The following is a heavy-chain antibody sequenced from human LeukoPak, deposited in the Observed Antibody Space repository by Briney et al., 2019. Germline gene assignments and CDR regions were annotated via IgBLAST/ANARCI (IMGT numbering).Heavy chain of an antibody. CDR2: XXYSGST. J-gene: IGHJ6*03. V-gene: IGHV4-59*01. Sequence: PSETLSLTCTVSGGSISSYYWSWIRQPPGKGLEWIGYXXYSGSTNYNPSLKSRVTISVDTSKNQFSLKLSSVTAADTAVYYCARTYYDFWSGYPSAXXYYYMDVWGKGTTVTVSS. D-gene: IGHD3-3*01. CDR3: ARTYYDFWSGYPSAXXYYYMDV. CDR1: GGSISSYY.